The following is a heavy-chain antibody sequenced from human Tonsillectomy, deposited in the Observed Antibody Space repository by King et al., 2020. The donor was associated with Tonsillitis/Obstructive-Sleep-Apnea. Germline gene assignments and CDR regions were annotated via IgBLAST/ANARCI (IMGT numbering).Heavy chain of an antibody. CDR3: ARDNIVVVSGAIPSYFDY. CDR2: INHGGST. V-gene: IGHV4-34*01. CDR1: GGSFSDYY. Sequence: VQLQQWGAGLLKPSETLSLTCAVYGGSFSDYYWSWIRQPPGRGLDWIGEINHGGSTNYNQSLKSRVTISLDTSKNQVSLKLSSVTAADTAVYYCARDNIVVVSGAIPSYFDYWGQGTLVTVTS. D-gene: IGHD2-2*01. J-gene: IGHJ4*02.